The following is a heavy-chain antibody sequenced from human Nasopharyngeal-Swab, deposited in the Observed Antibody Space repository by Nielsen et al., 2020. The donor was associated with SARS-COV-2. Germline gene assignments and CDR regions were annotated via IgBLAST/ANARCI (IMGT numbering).Heavy chain of an antibody. CDR3: TRDPNYDFWSGYSVSLDDAFDI. D-gene: IGHD3-3*01. CDR2: IRSKAYGGTT. Sequence: GGSLRLSCTASGFTFGDYAMSWFRQAPGKGLEWVGFIRSKAYGGTTEYAASVKGRFTISRDDSKSIAYLQMNSLKTEDTAVYYCTRDPNYDFWSGYSVSLDDAFDIWGQGTMVTVSS. J-gene: IGHJ3*02. CDR1: GFTFGDYA. V-gene: IGHV3-49*03.